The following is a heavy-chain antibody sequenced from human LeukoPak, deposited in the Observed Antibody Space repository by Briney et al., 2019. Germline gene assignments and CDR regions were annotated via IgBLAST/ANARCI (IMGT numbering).Heavy chain of an antibody. V-gene: IGHV3-23*01. D-gene: IGHD3-22*01. CDR3: AKRISSGYYSTFDY. CDR1: GFTFSSYG. Sequence: GGSLRLSCTVSGFTFSSYGMSWVRQAPGKGLEWVSGISVSGGSTYYADSVKGRFTISRDNSKNTLYVQMNSLRAEDTAVYYCAKRISSGYYSTFDYWGQGILVTVSS. J-gene: IGHJ4*02. CDR2: ISVSGGST.